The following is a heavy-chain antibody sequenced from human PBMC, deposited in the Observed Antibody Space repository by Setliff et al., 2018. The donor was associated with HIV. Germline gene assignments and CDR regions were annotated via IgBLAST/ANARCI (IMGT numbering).Heavy chain of an antibody. CDR2: ISYSGST. Sequence: KTSETLSLTCTVSGGSISSHYWSWVRQTPGKGLEWIGSISYSGSTNHNPSLKSRVTISIDTSKNQFSLKLTSVTAADTAVYFCARLHLRVPPSIFDYWSPGTMVTVSS. V-gene: IGHV4-59*11. J-gene: IGHJ4*02. CDR3: ARLHLRVPPSIFDY. D-gene: IGHD2-2*01. CDR1: GGSISSHY.